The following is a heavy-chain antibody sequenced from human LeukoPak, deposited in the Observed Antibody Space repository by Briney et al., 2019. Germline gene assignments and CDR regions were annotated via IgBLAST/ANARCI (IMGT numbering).Heavy chain of an antibody. J-gene: IGHJ6*02. CDR3: ARESIAANYYYSMDV. V-gene: IGHV3-21*01. D-gene: IGHD6-6*01. CDR2: ISSSSSYI. CDR1: GFTFSSYS. Sequence: SGGSLRLSCAASGFTFSSYSMNWVRQAPGKGLEWVSSISSSSSYIYYADSVKGRFTISRDNAKNSLYLQMNSLRAEDTAVYYCARESIAANYYYSMDVWGQGTTVTVSS.